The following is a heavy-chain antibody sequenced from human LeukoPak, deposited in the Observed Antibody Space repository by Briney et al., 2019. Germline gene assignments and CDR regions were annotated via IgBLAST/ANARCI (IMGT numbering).Heavy chain of an antibody. J-gene: IGHJ4*02. V-gene: IGHV4-39*01. CDR3: ARPPLL. Sequence: SETLSLTCTVPGGSISSTIYYWAWIRQPPGKGLEWIGSFSYSGNTFYNSSLTSRVSISEDTSKNQFSLKLTSVTAADTAVYYCARPPLLWGQGILVTVSS. CDR1: GGSISSTIYY. CDR2: FSYSGNT. D-gene: IGHD2-21*01.